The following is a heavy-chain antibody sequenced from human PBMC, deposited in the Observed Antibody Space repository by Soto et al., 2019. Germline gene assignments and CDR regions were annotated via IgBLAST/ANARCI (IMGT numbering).Heavy chain of an antibody. J-gene: IGHJ3*02. D-gene: IGHD6-13*01. V-gene: IGHV4-59*01. Sequence: QVQLQESGPGLVKPSETLSLTCTVSGGSIGNYYWSWIRQPPGKGLEWIGYISYSGSTNYNPSLKSRVTISVDTSKNQFSLKLSSVTAADTAMYYCARDRAYSSSWYLVFDIWGQGTMVTVSS. CDR1: GGSIGNYY. CDR2: ISYSGST. CDR3: ARDRAYSSSWYLVFDI.